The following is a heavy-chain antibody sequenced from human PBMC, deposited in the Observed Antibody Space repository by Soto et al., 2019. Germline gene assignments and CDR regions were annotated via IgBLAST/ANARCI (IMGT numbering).Heavy chain of an antibody. V-gene: IGHV1-69*04. Sequence: GASVKVSCKASVGTFSSYTISWVRQAPGQGLEWMGRIIPILGIANYAQKFQGRVTITADKSTSTAYMELSSLRSEDTAVYYCARDETPLSNYYYYHIAVWGQGTTDTGSS. J-gene: IGHJ6*03. CDR1: VGTFSSYT. CDR3: ARDETPLSNYYYYHIAV. D-gene: IGHD3-16*02. CDR2: IIPILGIA.